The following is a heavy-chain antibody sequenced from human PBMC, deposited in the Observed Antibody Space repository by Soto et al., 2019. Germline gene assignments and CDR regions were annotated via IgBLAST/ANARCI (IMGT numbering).Heavy chain of an antibody. CDR2: ISGSGGST. D-gene: IGHD6-13*01. Sequence: GGSLRLSCAASGFTFSSYAMSWVRQAPGKGLEWVSAISGSGGSTYYADSVKGRFTISRDNSKNTLYLQMNSLRAEDTAVYYCAKVSRAFIAGPDYFDYWGQGTLVTVSS. J-gene: IGHJ4*02. CDR1: GFTFSSYA. CDR3: AKVSRAFIAGPDYFDY. V-gene: IGHV3-23*01.